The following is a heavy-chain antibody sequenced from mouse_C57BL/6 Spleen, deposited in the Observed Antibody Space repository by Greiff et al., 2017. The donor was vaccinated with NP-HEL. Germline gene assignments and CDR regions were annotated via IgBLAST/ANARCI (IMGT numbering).Heavy chain of an antibody. J-gene: IGHJ2*01. CDR3: TRRSYGSYFYFDY. Sequence: QVQLQQSGAELVRPGASVTLSCKASGYTFTDYEMHWVKQTPVHGLEWIGAIDPETGGTAYNQKFKGKARLTADRSSSTAYMELRSLTSEDSAVYYCTRRSYGSYFYFDYWGRGTTLTVSS. D-gene: IGHD2-1*01. V-gene: IGHV1-15*01. CDR2: IDPETGGT. CDR1: GYTFTDYE.